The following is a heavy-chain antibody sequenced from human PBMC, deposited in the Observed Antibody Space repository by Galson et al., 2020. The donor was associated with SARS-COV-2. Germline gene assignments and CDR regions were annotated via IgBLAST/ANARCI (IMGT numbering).Heavy chain of an antibody. J-gene: IGHJ4*02. CDR1: GDSISSDISSGDYY. CDR3: ARYYCRACKCQNGPFDY. D-gene: IGHD3-10*01. V-gene: IGHV4-30-4*01. CDR2: IYQSGKT. Sequence: SETLSLTCTVSGDSISSDISSGDYYWSWIRQPPGKGLEWIGYIYQSGKTYYSPSLKSRLTISVDTPNKQISLRLNSVTAADTAVYYCARYYCRACKCQNGPFDYWGQGTLVTVSP.